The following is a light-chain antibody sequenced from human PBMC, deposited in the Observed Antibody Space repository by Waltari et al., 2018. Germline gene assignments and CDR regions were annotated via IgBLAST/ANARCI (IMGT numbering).Light chain of an antibody. CDR1: QSISSY. V-gene: IGKV1-39*01. CDR3: QQSYSTPFT. CDR2: AAS. J-gene: IGKJ3*01. Sequence: DITMTQSPSSLSASVGDRVNITCRASQSISSYLNWYQQKPGKAPKLLIYAASSLQSGVPSRFSGSGSGTDFTLTISSLQPEDFATYYCQQSYSTPFTFGPGTKVDIK.